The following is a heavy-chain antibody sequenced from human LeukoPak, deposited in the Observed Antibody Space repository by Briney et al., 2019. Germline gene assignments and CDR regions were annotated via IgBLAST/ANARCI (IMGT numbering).Heavy chain of an antibody. CDR3: ARDYYGSGSYYSY. CDR2: IIPIFGTA. J-gene: IGHJ4*02. D-gene: IGHD3-10*01. V-gene: IGHV1-69*06. CDR1: GGTFSSYA. Sequence: SVKVSCKASGGTFSSYAISWERQPPGQGLEWMGGIIPIFGTANYAQKFQGRVTITADKSTSTAYMELSSLRSEDTAVYYCARDYYGSGSYYSYWGQGTLVTVSS.